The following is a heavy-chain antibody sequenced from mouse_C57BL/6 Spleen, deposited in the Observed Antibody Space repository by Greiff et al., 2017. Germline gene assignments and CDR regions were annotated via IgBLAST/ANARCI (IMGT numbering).Heavy chain of an antibody. J-gene: IGHJ4*01. CDR2: IDPETGGT. Sequence: VQLQESGAELVRPGASVTLSCKASGYTFTDYEMHWVKQTPVHGLEWIGAIDPETGGTAYNQKFKGKAILTADKSSSTAYMELRSLPSEDSAVYYCTRLGPNYYAMDYWGQGTSVTVSS. CDR1: GYTFTDYE. D-gene: IGHD4-1*01. V-gene: IGHV1-15*01. CDR3: TRLGPNYYAMDY.